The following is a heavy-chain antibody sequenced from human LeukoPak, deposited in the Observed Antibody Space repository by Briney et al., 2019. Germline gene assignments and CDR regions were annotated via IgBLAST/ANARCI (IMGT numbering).Heavy chain of an antibody. CDR3: ARNGGSYSFDY. CDR1: GGSISSSSYY. J-gene: IGHJ4*02. D-gene: IGHD1-26*01. CDR2: FYYSGST. Sequence: SETLSLTCTVSGGSISSSSYYWGWIRQPPGKGLEWIGSFYYSGSTYYNPSLKSRVTISVDTSKNQFSLKLSSVAAADTAVYYCARNGGSYSFDYWGQGTLVTVSS. V-gene: IGHV4-39*01.